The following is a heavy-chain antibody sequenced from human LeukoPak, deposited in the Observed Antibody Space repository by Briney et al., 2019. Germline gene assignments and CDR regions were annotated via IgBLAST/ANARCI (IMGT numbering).Heavy chain of an antibody. CDR2: IIPIFGTA. CDR1: GGTFSSYA. D-gene: IGHD3-16*01. Sequence: SVKVSCKASGGTFSSYAISWVLQAPGHGLEWMGGIIPIFGTANYAQKFQGRVTITADESTSTAYMELSSLRSEDTAVYYCARPYVTEPHHAFDIWGQGTMVTVSS. CDR3: ARPYVTEPHHAFDI. V-gene: IGHV1-69*13. J-gene: IGHJ3*02.